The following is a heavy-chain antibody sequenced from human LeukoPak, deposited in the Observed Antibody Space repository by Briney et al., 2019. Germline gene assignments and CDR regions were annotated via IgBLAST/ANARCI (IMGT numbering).Heavy chain of an antibody. D-gene: IGHD5-12*01. CDR3: ARPGSGYYFDY. Sequence: PSETLSLTCDVSGGSTSGYFWSWIRQPPGKGPEWIGEINHSGSTKYIPSLKSRLTISVDTSKNQFSLKLSSVTATDTAVYYCARPGSGYYFDYWGQGTLVTVSS. J-gene: IGHJ4*02. CDR1: GGSTSGYF. V-gene: IGHV4-34*01. CDR2: INHSGST.